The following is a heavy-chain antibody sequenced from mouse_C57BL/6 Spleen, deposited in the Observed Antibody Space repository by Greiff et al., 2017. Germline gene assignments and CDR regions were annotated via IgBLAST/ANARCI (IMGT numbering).Heavy chain of an antibody. V-gene: IGHV2-6-1*01. Sequence: QVQLKQSGPGLVAPSQSLSITCTVSGFSLTSYGVHWVRQPPGKGLEWLVVIWSDGSTTYNSALKSRLSISKDNSKSQVFLKMHSLQTEDTAMYYCARHEGDSSGYVSWFAYWGQGTLVTVSA. CDR3: ARHEGDSSGYVSWFAY. D-gene: IGHD3-2*02. CDR1: GFSLTSYG. CDR2: IWSDGST. J-gene: IGHJ3*01.